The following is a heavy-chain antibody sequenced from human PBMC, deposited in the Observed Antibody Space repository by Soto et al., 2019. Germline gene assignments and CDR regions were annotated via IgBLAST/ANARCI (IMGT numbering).Heavy chain of an antibody. V-gene: IGHV4-31*03. CDR1: GGSISSGGYY. CDR2: IYYSGST. D-gene: IGHD3-16*01. J-gene: IGHJ6*02. CDR3: ARERGGFEHYYYGMDV. Sequence: QVQLQESGPGLVKPSQTLSLTCTVSGGSISSGGYYWSWIRQHPGKGLEWIGYIYYSGSTYYNPSLNGRVTISVDTSKHQFSPKLRSVTAADTAVYYCARERGGFEHYYYGMDVWGQGTTVTVSS.